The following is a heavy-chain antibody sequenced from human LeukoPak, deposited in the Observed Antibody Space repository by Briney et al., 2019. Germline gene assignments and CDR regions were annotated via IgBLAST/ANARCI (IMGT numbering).Heavy chain of an antibody. CDR3: AKDTPLFYHYYGIDV. V-gene: IGHV3-43*02. Sequence: GGSLRLSCAASGLNLDAYAMHWVRQAPGKGLEWVSLISGDGTITYYADSVKGRFTISRDNSKTSLFLEMNSLRSEDTALYYCAKDTPLFYHYYGIDVWGQGTTVTVSS. CDR1: GLNLDAYA. J-gene: IGHJ6*02. CDR2: ISGDGTIT.